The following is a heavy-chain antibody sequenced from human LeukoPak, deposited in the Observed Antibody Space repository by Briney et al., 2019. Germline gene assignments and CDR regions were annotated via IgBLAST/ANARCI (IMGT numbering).Heavy chain of an antibody. J-gene: IGHJ4*02. CDR1: GGSISSSSYY. CDR2: IYYSGST. Sequence: PSETLSLTCTVSGGSISSSSYYWGWIRQPPGKGLEWIGSIYYSGSTYYNPSLKSRVTISVDTSKNQFSLKLISVTAADTAVYYCAREMWTASDTGNPFDYWGQGALVTVSS. CDR3: AREMWTASDTGNPFDY. D-gene: IGHD1-14*01. V-gene: IGHV4-39*07.